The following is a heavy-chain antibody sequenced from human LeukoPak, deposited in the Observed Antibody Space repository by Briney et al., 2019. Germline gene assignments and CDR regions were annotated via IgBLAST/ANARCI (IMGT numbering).Heavy chain of an antibody. J-gene: IGHJ4*02. Sequence: GGSLRLSCVASGLTFDDYGMSWVRQAPGKGLEWVSGINWNGGTTTYADSVKGRFTISRDNAKNSLYLQMNSLRVKDTAFYYCARNSGANVYTYSFQYWGRGTLVTVSS. V-gene: IGHV3-20*04. CDR1: GLTFDDYG. D-gene: IGHD1-26*01. CDR3: ARNSGANVYTYSFQY. CDR2: INWNGGTT.